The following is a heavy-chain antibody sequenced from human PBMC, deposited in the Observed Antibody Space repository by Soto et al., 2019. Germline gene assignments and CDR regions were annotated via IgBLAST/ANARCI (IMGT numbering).Heavy chain of an antibody. CDR3: ARDRPGYSDGYGLGY. J-gene: IGHJ4*02. D-gene: IGHD5-18*01. V-gene: IGHV3-21*01. Sequence: EVQLVESGGGLVKPGGSLRLSCAASGFTFSSYSMNWVRQAPGKGLEWVSSISSSSSYIYYADSVEGRFTISRDNAKNSLCLQMNSLRAEDTAWYYCARDRPGYSDGYGLGYWGQGTLVTVSS. CDR2: ISSSSSYI. CDR1: GFTFSSYS.